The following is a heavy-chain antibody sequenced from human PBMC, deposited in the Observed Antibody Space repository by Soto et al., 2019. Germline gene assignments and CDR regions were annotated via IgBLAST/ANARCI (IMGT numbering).Heavy chain of an antibody. CDR2: IYYSGST. CDR1: GGSISSGSYY. Sequence: SETLSLTCTVSGGSISSGSYYWGRLRQPQGKGLEWIGSIYYSGSTYYNPSLKSRVTISVDTSKNQFSLKLSSVTAADTAVYYCASTLIQLCLRGDGDDYWGQGTPVT. CDR3: ASTLIQLCLRGDGDDY. J-gene: IGHJ4*02. V-gene: IGHV4-39*01. D-gene: IGHD5-18*01.